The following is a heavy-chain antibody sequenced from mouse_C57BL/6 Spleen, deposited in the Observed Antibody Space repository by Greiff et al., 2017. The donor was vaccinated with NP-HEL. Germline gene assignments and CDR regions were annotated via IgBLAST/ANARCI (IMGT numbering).Heavy chain of an antibody. D-gene: IGHD2-2*01. Sequence: VQLQQSGPELVKPGASVKISCKASGYTFTDYYMNWVKQSHGKSLEWIGDINPNNGGTSYNQKFKGKATLTVDKSSSTAYMELRSLTSEDSAVYYCAATMVTTPSFAYWGQGTLVTVSA. V-gene: IGHV1-26*01. CDR2: INPNNGGT. J-gene: IGHJ3*01. CDR3: AATMVTTPSFAY. CDR1: GYTFTDYY.